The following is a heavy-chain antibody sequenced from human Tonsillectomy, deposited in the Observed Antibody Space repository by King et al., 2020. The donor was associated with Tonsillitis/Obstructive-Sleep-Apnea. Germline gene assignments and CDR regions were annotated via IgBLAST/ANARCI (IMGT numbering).Heavy chain of an antibody. CDR1: GYTFTSYY. J-gene: IGHJ4*02. V-gene: IGHV1-46*03. Sequence: QLVQSGAEVKKPGASVKVSCKASGYTFTSYYMHWVRQAPGQGLEWMGIINPSGGSTSYAQKFQGRVTMTRDTSTSTVYTELSSLRSEDTAVYYCARGVGIVVVPAALFDYWGQGTLVTVSS. D-gene: IGHD2-2*01. CDR2: INPSGGST. CDR3: ARGVGIVVVPAALFDY.